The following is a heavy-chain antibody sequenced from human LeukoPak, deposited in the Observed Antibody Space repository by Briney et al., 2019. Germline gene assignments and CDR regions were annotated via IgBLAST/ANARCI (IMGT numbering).Heavy chain of an antibody. CDR1: GGSFSGFY. V-gene: IGHV4-34*01. CDR2: INHSGST. Sequence: SETLSLTCAVYGGSFSGFYWSWIRQPPGKGLEWIGEINHSGSTNYNPSLKSRVTISVDTSKNQFSLRLTSVTAADTAVYYCARQTGSGLFILPGGQGTLVTVSS. J-gene: IGHJ4*02. D-gene: IGHD3/OR15-3a*01. CDR3: ARQTGSGLFILP.